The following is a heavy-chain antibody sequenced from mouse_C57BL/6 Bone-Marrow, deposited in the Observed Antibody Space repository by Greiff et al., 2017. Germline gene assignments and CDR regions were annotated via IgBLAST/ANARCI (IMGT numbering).Heavy chain of an antibody. CDR1: GFTFSSYA. V-gene: IGHV5-4*01. Sequence: EVQLVESGGGLVKPGGSLKLSCAASGFTFSSYAMSWVRQTPEQRLEWVATISDGGSYTYYPDNVKGRCTISRDNAKNKPYLKMSHQKSEDTAMYYCGRAPDWFAYWGQGTLVTVSA. J-gene: IGHJ3*01. CDR2: ISDGGSYT. CDR3: GRAPDWFAY.